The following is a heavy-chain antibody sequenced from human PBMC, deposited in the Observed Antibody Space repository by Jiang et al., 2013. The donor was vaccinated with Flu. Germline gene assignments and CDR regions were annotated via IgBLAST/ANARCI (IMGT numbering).Heavy chain of an antibody. CDR2: IYYDDSTT. CDR3: ARSLSGGGFFDL. J-gene: IGHJ2*01. Sequence: QLVESGAEVKKSGESLKISCTDSGYSFTSHRIGWVRQMPGKGLEWMGLIYYDDSTTRYSPSFQGQVTLSVDKSVNTAYLQWSSLKASDTAMYYCARSLSGGGFFDLWGRGTLVTVSS. D-gene: IGHD3-10*01. V-gene: IGHV5-51*01. CDR1: GYSFTSHR.